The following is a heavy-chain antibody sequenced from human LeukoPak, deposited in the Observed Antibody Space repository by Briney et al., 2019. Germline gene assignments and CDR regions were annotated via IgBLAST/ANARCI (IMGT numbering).Heavy chain of an antibody. D-gene: IGHD6-19*01. J-gene: IGHJ4*02. CDR2: ISSSSSTI. Sequence: PGGSLRLSCAGSGFTFSSYSMNWVRQAPGKGLEWVSYISSSSSTIYNADSVKGRFTISRDNAKNSLYLQMNSLRAEDTAVYYCARVRGVAGFDYWGQGTLVTVSS. CDR1: GFTFSSYS. CDR3: ARVRGVAGFDY. V-gene: IGHV3-48*04.